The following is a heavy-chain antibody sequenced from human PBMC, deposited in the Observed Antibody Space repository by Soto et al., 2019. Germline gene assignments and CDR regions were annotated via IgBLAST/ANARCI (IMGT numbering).Heavy chain of an antibody. CDR2: IYYSGST. CDR3: ARELGDTAMVMERDAFDN. V-gene: IGHV4-31*03. Sequence: QVQLQESGPGLVKPSQTLSLTCTVSGGSISSGGYYWSWIRQHPGKGLEWIGYIYYSGSTYYNPSLTSRVTISVDTSKNYFSLKLSSVTAADTAVYSCARELGDTAMVMERDAFDNWGQGTMVTVSS. CDR1: GGSISSGGYY. D-gene: IGHD5-18*01. J-gene: IGHJ3*02.